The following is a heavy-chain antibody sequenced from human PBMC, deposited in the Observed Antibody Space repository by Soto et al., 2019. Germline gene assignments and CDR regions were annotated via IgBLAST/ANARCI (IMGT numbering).Heavy chain of an antibody. Sequence: ASVKVSCKASGYTFTSYDINWVRQATGQGLEWVGFMNPNSGYTGYAQKFQGRVTMTRNTSISTAYMELNGLRPDDTTVYYCARNYYGSGTIGWGQGTLVTVSS. V-gene: IGHV1-8*01. CDR3: ARNYYGSGTIG. D-gene: IGHD3-10*01. CDR2: MNPNSGYT. J-gene: IGHJ4*02. CDR1: GYTFTSYD.